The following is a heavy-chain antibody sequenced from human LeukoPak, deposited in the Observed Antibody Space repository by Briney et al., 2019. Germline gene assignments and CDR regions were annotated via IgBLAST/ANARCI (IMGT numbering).Heavy chain of an antibody. J-gene: IGHJ4*02. CDR3: AKDPDYYGSGYYFDY. CDR1: GFTFSSYG. CDR2: IRYDGSNK. Sequence: GGSLRLSCAASGFTFSSYGMHWVRQAPGKGLEWVAFIRYDGSNKYYADSVKGRFTTSRDNSKNTLYLQMNSLRAEDTAVYYCAKDPDYYGSGYYFDYWGQGTLVTVSS. V-gene: IGHV3-30*02. D-gene: IGHD3-10*01.